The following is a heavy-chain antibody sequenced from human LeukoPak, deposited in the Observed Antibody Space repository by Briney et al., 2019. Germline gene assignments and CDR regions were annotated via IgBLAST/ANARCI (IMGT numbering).Heavy chain of an antibody. J-gene: IGHJ4*02. CDR2: ISAYNGNT. Sequence: GASVKVSCKASGYTFTSYGISWVRQAPGQGLEWMGWISAYNGNTNYAQKFQGRVTMTRDTSISTAYMELSRLRSDDTAVYYCARIPDEVTSSGDYWGQGTLVTVSS. D-gene: IGHD1-14*01. V-gene: IGHV1-18*01. CDR3: ARIPDEVTSSGDY. CDR1: GYTFTSYG.